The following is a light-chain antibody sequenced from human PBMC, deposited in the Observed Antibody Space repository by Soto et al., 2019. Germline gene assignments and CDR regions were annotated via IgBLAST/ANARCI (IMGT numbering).Light chain of an antibody. CDR1: QSVSSN. CDR2: GAS. V-gene: IGKV3-15*01. CDR3: QQYTNWPPWT. J-gene: IGKJ1*01. Sequence: EIVMTQSPATLSVSPGESATLACRASQSVSSNLAWYQQKPGQAPRLLIYGASTRATGIPARFSGSGSGTEFTLTISSLQSEDFAVYSCQQYTNWPPWTFGQGTKVEIQ.